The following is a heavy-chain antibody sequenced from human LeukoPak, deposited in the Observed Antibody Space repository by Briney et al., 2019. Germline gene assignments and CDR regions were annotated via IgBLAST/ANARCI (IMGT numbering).Heavy chain of an antibody. J-gene: IGHJ4*02. V-gene: IGHV4-34*01. Sequence: SSETLSLTCAVYGGSFSGYYWSWIRQPPGKGLEWIGEINHSESTNYNPSLKSRVTISVDTSKNQFSLKLSSVTAADTAVYYCARSLWRRVVVPAAYPYWGQGTLVTVSS. CDR2: INHSEST. D-gene: IGHD2-2*01. CDR1: GGSFSGYY. CDR3: ARSLWRRVVVPAAYPY.